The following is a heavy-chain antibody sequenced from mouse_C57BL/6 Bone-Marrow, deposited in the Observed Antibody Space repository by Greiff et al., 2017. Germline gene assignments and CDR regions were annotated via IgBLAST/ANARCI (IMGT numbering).Heavy chain of an antibody. V-gene: IGHV5-6*01. J-gene: IGHJ3*01. CDR1: GFTFSSYG. D-gene: IGHD2-14*01. CDR2: ISSGGSYT. CDR3: ARPSIGAY. Sequence: EVQLQESGGDLVKPGGSLKLSCAASGFTFSSYGMSWVRQTPDKRLEWVATISSGGSYTYYPDSVKGRFTISRDNAKNTLYLQMSSLKSEDTAMYYCARPSIGAYWGQGTLVTVSA.